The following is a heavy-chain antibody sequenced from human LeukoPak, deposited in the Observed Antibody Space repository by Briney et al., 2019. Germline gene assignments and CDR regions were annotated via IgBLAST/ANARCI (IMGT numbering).Heavy chain of an antibody. CDR1: GFTFSSYA. J-gene: IGHJ4*02. CDR2: ISGSGGST. CDR3: AHHYDFWSGYLKNDY. D-gene: IGHD3-3*01. V-gene: IGHV3-23*01. Sequence: GGSLRLSCAASGFTFSSYAMSWVRQAPGKGLEWVSAISGSGGSTYYADSVKGRFTISRDNSKNTLYLQMSSLRAEDTAVYYCAHHYDFWSGYLKNDYWGQGTLVTVSS.